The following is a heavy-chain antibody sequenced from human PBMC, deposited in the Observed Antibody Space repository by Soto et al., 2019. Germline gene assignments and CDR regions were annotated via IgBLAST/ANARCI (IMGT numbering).Heavy chain of an antibody. D-gene: IGHD5-12*01. Sequence: QVTLKASGPVLVKPTEPLTLTCTVSGFSLSNARMGVSWIRQPPGKALEWLAHIFSNDEKSYSTSLKSRLTISKDTSKSQVVLTMTNMDPVDTATYYCARLYSGYDHYYYYYYMDVWGKGTTVTVSS. J-gene: IGHJ6*03. CDR1: GFSLSNARMG. CDR3: ARLYSGYDHYYYYYYMDV. V-gene: IGHV2-26*01. CDR2: IFSNDEK.